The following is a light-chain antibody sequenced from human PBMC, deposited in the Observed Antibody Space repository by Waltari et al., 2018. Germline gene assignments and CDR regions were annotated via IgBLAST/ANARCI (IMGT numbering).Light chain of an antibody. V-gene: IGLV2-8*01. CDR2: EVS. Sequence: QSALTQPPSASGSPGQSVTISCTGTSSDVGGYNSVSWYQQHPGKAPKLMIYEVSNRPSGVADRFYGSKAGNTASLTVSGLQAEDEADYYCSAYAGSNKLVFGGGTKLTVL. CDR1: SSDVGGYNS. J-gene: IGLJ2*01. CDR3: SAYAGSNKLV.